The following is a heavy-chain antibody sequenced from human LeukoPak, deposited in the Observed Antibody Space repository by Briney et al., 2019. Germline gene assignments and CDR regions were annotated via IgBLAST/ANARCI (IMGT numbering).Heavy chain of an antibody. CDR2: ISYDGSNK. CDR3: ARVTRDDSGDYVNLDY. V-gene: IGHV3-30-3*01. CDR1: GFTFTTYA. D-gene: IGHD4-17*01. J-gene: IGHJ4*02. Sequence: QPGRSLRLSCAASGFTFTTYALFWVRPAPGMGLEWVATISYDGSNKWYADSVKGRFTFSRDNSKNTVYLQMNSLRPEDTAVYYCARVTRDDSGDYVNLDYWGRGTLVTVSS.